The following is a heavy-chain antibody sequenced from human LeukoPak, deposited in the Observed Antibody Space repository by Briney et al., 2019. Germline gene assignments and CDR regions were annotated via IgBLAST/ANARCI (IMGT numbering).Heavy chain of an antibody. Sequence: GGSLRLSCAASGFTFTTYWMSWVRQAPGKGLEWVSAISGSGGSTYYADSVKGRFTISRDNSKNTLYLQMNSLRAEDTAVYYCAKLIPYYYDSSGPFDYWGQGTLVTVSS. J-gene: IGHJ4*02. CDR2: ISGSGGST. CDR1: GFTFTTYW. CDR3: AKLIPYYYDSSGPFDY. D-gene: IGHD3-22*01. V-gene: IGHV3-23*01.